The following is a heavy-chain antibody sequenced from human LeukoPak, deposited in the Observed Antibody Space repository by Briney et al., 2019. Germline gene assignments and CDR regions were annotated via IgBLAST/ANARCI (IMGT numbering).Heavy chain of an antibody. Sequence: SETLSLTCTVSGGSISSYYWSWIRQPAGKGLEWIGRIYTSGSTNYNPSLKSRVTMSVDTSKNQFSLKLSSVTAADTAVYYCAREGEMYSSSWYYGYYYYMDVWGKGTTVTVSS. V-gene: IGHV4-4*07. CDR3: AREGEMYSSSWYYGYYYYMDV. J-gene: IGHJ6*03. D-gene: IGHD6-13*01. CDR2: IYTSGST. CDR1: GGSISSYY.